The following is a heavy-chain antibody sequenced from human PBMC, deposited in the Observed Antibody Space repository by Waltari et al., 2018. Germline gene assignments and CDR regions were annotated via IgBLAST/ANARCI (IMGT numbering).Heavy chain of an antibody. V-gene: IGHV4-34*01. CDR2: VDHSGSA. J-gene: IGHJ4*02. Sequence: AGLLKPSETLSLTCAVYGGPFSGYSWCWIRPPPGKGLEWIGEVDHSGSANYSPALKSRATISVDTSKKQFPLTLTSVTAADTAVYYCARDARDWEAVANTYFDSWGQGTLVAVSS. CDR1: GGPFSGYS. CDR3: ARDARDWEAVANTYFDS. D-gene: IGHD6-19*01.